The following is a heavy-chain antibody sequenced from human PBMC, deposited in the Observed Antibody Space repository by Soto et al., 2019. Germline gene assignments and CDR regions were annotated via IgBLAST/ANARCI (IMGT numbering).Heavy chain of an antibody. Sequence: GGSLRLSCAASGFTFSDHYMDWVRQAPGKGLEWVGRTRNKANSYTTEYAASVKGRFTISRDDSKNSLYLQMNSLKTEDTAVYYCARGHSSSWYYFDYWGQGTLVTVS. D-gene: IGHD6-13*01. CDR1: GFTFSDHY. CDR2: TRNKANSYTT. J-gene: IGHJ4*02. V-gene: IGHV3-72*01. CDR3: ARGHSSSWYYFDY.